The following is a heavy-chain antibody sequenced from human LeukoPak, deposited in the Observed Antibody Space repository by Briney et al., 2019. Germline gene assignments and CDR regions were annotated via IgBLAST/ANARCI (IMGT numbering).Heavy chain of an antibody. J-gene: IGHJ4*02. CDR1: GFTFDSYG. Sequence: PGGSLRLSCAASGFTFDSYGMNWVRQAPGKGLEWVSGISGSGVYTYYADSVKGRFTISIDNSKNTLYLVMNSLRVDDTAVYYCAKDRSYSSGWYLVYWGQGTLVIVSS. CDR2: ISGSGVYT. D-gene: IGHD6-19*01. V-gene: IGHV3-23*01. CDR3: AKDRSYSSGWYLVY.